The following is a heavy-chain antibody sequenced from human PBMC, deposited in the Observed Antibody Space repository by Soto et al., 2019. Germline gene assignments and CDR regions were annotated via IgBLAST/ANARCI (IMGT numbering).Heavy chain of an antibody. D-gene: IGHD3-22*01. CDR1: GGTFSSYA. Sequence: ASVKVSCKASGGTFSSYAISWVRQAPGQGLEWMGGIIPIFGTANYAQKFQGRVTITADKSTSTAYMELSSLRSEDTAVYYCAGGDSSGYYATGGLDAFDIWGQGTMVTVSS. CDR3: AGGDSSGYYATGGLDAFDI. CDR2: IIPIFGTA. V-gene: IGHV1-69*06. J-gene: IGHJ3*02.